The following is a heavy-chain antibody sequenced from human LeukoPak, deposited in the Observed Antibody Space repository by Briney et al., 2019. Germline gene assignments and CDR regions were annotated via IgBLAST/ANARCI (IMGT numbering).Heavy chain of an antibody. Sequence: SETLSLTCAVYGGSFSGYYWSWIRQPPGKGLEWIGEINHSGSTNYNPSLKSRVTMSVDTSKNQFSLRLNSVTAADTAAYYCARENSGSYRQFDYWGQGTLVTVSS. V-gene: IGHV4-34*01. CDR2: INHSGST. CDR3: ARENSGSYRQFDY. CDR1: GGSFSGYY. J-gene: IGHJ4*02. D-gene: IGHD1-26*01.